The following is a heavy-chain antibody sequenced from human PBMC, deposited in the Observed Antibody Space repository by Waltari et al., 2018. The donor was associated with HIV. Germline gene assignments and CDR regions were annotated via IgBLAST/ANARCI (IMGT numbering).Heavy chain of an antibody. J-gene: IGHJ4*02. D-gene: IGHD4-17*01. V-gene: IGHV3-74*01. CDR2: RKSDGSSK. CDR1: GFTFSSYW. CDR3: ARGDYGGNLPVYFDY. Sequence: EVQLVESGGGLVQPGGSLRLSCIASGFTFSSYWMHWVRQAQGGGGLVGVSRRKSDGSSKSYADSVKGRFTISRDNAKNTLYLQMNSLRAEETAIYYCARGDYGGNLPVYFDYWGQGTLVAVSS.